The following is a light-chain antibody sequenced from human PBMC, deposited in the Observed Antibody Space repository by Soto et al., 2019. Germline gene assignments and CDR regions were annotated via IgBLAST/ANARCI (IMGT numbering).Light chain of an antibody. CDR3: QKTYSTPYT. CDR1: QRITTY. Sequence: DIHMTQSPSSLSASVGDRVTVSCRASQRITTYVNWYQQKPGEAPKLLITTSGTLQRGVPSRFSGSGSGTDFTLTISSLQPADFATYFCQKTYSTPYTFGQGPKLEIK. J-gene: IGKJ2*01. CDR2: TSG. V-gene: IGKV1-39*01.